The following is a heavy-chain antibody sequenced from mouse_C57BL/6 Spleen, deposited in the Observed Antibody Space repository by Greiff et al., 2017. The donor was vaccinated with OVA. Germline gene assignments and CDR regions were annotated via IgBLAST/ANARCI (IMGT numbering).Heavy chain of an antibody. D-gene: IGHD2-4*01. V-gene: IGHV2-9*01. CDR2: IWGGGST. CDR1: GFSLTSYG. Sequence: VKVEESGPGLVAPSQSLSITCTVSGFSLTSYGVDWVRQPPGKGLEWLGVIWGGGSTNYNSALMSRLSISKDNSKSQVFLKMNSLQTDDTAMYYCAKRGYYDYGDYWYFDVWGTGTTVTVSS. J-gene: IGHJ1*03. CDR3: AKRGYYDYGDYWYFDV.